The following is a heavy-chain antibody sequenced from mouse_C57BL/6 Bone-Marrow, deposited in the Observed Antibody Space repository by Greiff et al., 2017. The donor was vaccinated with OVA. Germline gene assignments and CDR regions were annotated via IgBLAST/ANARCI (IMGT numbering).Heavy chain of an antibody. CDR1: GFTFSDYG. Sequence: DVMLVESGGGLVKPGGSLKLSCAASGFTFSDYGMHWVRQAPEKGLEWVAYISSGSSTIYYADTVKGRFTISRDNANNTLFLQMTSLRSEDTAMYYGARDYYGSSYNAMDYWGQGTSVTVSS. J-gene: IGHJ4*01. V-gene: IGHV5-17*01. D-gene: IGHD1-1*01. CDR2: ISSGSSTI. CDR3: ARDYYGSSYNAMDY.